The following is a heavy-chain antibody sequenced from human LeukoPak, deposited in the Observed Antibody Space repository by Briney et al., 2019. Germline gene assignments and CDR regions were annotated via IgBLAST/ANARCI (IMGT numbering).Heavy chain of an antibody. J-gene: IGHJ6*03. Sequence: SVKVSCKASGGTFSSYAISWVRQAPGQGLEWMGGIIPIFGTANYAQKFQGRVTITADKSTSTAYMELSSLRSEDTAVYYCARAWQQLVQDPEDYYYYMDVWGKGTTVTVSS. V-gene: IGHV1-69*06. CDR1: GGTFSSYA. CDR3: ARAWQQLVQDPEDYYYYMDV. D-gene: IGHD6-13*01. CDR2: IIPIFGTA.